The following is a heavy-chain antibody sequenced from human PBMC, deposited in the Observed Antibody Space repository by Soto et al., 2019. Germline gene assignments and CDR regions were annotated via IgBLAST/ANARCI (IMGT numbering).Heavy chain of an antibody. Sequence: QVQLQQWGAGLLKPSETLSLTCAVYGGSFSGYYWSWIRQPPGKGLAWIGEINHSGGTNYNPSLKSRVTISVDTSKNQFALKLSSVTAADTAVYYCARGLRGVIVATVHNWFDPWGQGTLVTVSS. CDR3: ARGLRGVIVATVHNWFDP. V-gene: IGHV4-34*01. CDR1: GGSFSGYY. J-gene: IGHJ5*02. D-gene: IGHD5-12*01. CDR2: INHSGGT.